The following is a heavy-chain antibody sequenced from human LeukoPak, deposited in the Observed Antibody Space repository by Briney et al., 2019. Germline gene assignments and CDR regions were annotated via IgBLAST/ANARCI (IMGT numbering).Heavy chain of an antibody. CDR2: IYTTGTT. CDR3: ARQGYTASYYFLDY. D-gene: IGHD1-26*01. V-gene: IGHV4-4*07. J-gene: IGHJ4*02. CDR1: GGSISSYY. Sequence: SETLSLTCDVSGGSISSYYWGWVRQPAGKGLEWIGRIYTTGTTHFSPSPKSRLTMSVDTSKNQFSLKLTSVTAADTAVYFCARQGYTASYYFLDYWSQGTLVTVSS.